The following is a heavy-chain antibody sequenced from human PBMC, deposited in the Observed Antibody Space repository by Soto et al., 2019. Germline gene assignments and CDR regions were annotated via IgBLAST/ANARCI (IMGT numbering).Heavy chain of an antibody. CDR1: GFTFSSYG. J-gene: IGHJ6*02. V-gene: IGHV3-33*01. Sequence: PGGSLRLSCAASGFTFSSYGMHWVRQAPGKGLEWVAVIWYDGSNKYYADYVKGRFTISRDNSKNTLYLQMNSLRAEDTAVYYCARVKPVVPAAVDYYYYGMDVWGQGTTVTVSS. CDR2: IWYDGSNK. D-gene: IGHD2-2*01. CDR3: ARVKPVVPAAVDYYYYGMDV.